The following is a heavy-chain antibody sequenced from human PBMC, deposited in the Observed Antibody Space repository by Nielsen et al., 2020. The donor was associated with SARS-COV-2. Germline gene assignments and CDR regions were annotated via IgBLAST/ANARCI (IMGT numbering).Heavy chain of an antibody. CDR3: ARGGLTIFGVVIIFDYYGMDV. Sequence: WIRQPPGKGLEWVSVIYSGGSTYYADSVKGRFTISRGNSKNTLYLQMNSLRAEDTAVYYCARGGLTIFGVVIIFDYYGMDVWGQGTTVTVSS. J-gene: IGHJ6*02. V-gene: IGHV3-53*01. D-gene: IGHD3-3*01. CDR2: IYSGGST.